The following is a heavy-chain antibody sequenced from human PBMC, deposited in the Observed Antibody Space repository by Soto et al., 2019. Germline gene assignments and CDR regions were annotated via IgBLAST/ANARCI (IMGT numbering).Heavy chain of an antibody. D-gene: IGHD6-25*01. V-gene: IGHV3-30*04. CDR1: GFTFSNYP. Sequence: QVHLAESGGGVVQPGRSLRLSCAASGFTFSNYPMNWVRQAPGKGLEWVAVISYDGNTKHYADSVKGRCTISRDNPRNTLYLQMNSLRVEDTAVYYCASEVRLGVAAAGYFDSWGQGAQVTVSS. CDR3: ASEVRLGVAAAGYFDS. CDR2: ISYDGNTK. J-gene: IGHJ4*02.